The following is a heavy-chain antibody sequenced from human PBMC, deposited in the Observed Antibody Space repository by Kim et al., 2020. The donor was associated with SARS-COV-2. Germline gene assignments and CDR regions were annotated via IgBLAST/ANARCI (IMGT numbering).Heavy chain of an antibody. J-gene: IGHJ4*02. V-gene: IGHV4-34*01. Sequence: SETLSLTCAVYGGSFSDYYWSWIRQPPGKGLEWIGEINHSGSTNYNPSLKSRVTISVDTSKNQFSLKVNSVTAADTAVYYCATEDGRWGQGSLVTVSS. CDR2: INHSGST. CDR3: ATEDGR. CDR1: GGSFSDYY.